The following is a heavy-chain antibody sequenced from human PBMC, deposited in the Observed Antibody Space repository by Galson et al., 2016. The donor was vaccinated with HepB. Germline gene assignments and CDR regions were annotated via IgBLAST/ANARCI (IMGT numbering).Heavy chain of an antibody. CDR1: GNTFTRYN. CDR2: LDPSGGNT. V-gene: IGHV1-46*01. D-gene: IGHD4-17*01. J-gene: IGHJ4*02. Sequence: SVKVSCKASGNTFTRYNMHWVRQAPGQGLEWMGILDPSGGNTRYAQKFQDRVTMTRDTSTSTLYMELTSLRSEDTAVYYCVRMGDGDHGDAGLDYWGQGTLVSVSS. CDR3: VRMGDGDHGDAGLDY.